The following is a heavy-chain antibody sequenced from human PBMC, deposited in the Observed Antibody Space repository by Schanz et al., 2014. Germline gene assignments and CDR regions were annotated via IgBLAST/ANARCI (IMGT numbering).Heavy chain of an antibody. Sequence: QVQLVQSGAEVKKPGASVKVSCKASGYTFVSYSMHWVRQAPGQGLEWMGIVNPSVRGTHFAREFQGRVTVTSDTSTSTVYMELSSLTSEDTAVHYCARGRGFYDYWGQGTLVTVSS. J-gene: IGHJ4*02. V-gene: IGHV1-46*01. CDR3: ARGRGFYDY. CDR1: GYTFVSYS. CDR2: VNPSVRGT. D-gene: IGHD3-10*01.